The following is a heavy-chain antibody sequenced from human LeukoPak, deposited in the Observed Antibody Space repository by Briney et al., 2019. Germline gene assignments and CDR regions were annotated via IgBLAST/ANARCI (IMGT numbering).Heavy chain of an antibody. CDR2: INHSGST. CDR3: ARGDWTDTAIFAFDI. CDR1: GGSFSGYY. D-gene: IGHD5-18*01. Sequence: SETLSLTCAVYGGSFSGYYWSWIRQPPGKGLEWIGEINHSGSTNYNPSLKSRVTISVDTSKNQFSLKLGSVTAADTAVYYCARGDWTDTAIFAFDIWGQGTMVTVSS. J-gene: IGHJ3*02. V-gene: IGHV4-34*01.